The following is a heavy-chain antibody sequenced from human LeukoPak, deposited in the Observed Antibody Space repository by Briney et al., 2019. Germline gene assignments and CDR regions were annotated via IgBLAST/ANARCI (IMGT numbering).Heavy chain of an antibody. CDR2: MNPNSGNT. D-gene: IGHD3-10*01. Sequence: ASVKVSCKASGYTFTSYDINWVRQATGQGLEWMGWMNPNSGNTGYAQKFQGRVTMTRNTSISTAYMELSSLRSEDTAVYYCARGITMAQGVPIGYWGQGTLVTVSS. CDR1: GYTFTSYD. V-gene: IGHV1-8*01. CDR3: ARGITMAQGVPIGY. J-gene: IGHJ4*02.